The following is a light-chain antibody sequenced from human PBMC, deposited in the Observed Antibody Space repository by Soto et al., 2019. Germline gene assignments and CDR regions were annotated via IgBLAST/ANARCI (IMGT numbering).Light chain of an antibody. CDR2: EVS. J-gene: IGLJ2*01. Sequence: QSALTQPPSASGSPGQSVTISCSGSSSDVGAYNSVSWYQQHPGKAPQLIISEVSKRPSGVPTRFSGSKSGNTASLTVSGVQAEDEADYYCSSLAAGGSHLLFGGGTQLTVL. CDR3: SSLAAGGSHLL. CDR1: SSDVGAYNS. V-gene: IGLV2-8*01.